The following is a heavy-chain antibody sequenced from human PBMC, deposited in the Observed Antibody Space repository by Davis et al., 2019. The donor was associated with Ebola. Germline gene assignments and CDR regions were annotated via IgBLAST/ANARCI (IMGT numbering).Heavy chain of an antibody. Sequence: ASVKVSCKASGYTFTSYYMHWVRQAPGQGLEWMGIINPSGGSTSYAQKFQGRVTMTRDTSISTAYMELSRLKSDDTAVYYCAREIAVANTQGFDVWGQGTMVTVSS. D-gene: IGHD6-19*01. CDR2: INPSGGST. CDR3: AREIAVANTQGFDV. J-gene: IGHJ3*01. CDR1: GYTFTSYY. V-gene: IGHV1-46*01.